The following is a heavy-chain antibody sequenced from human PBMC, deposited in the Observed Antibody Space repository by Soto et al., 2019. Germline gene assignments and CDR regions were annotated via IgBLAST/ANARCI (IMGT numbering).Heavy chain of an antibody. CDR1: GYTFINYY. Sequence: QVQLVQSGAEVKKPGASVKLSCKASGYTFINYYIHWVRQAPGQGLEWMGIFNPTSGSTNYAPKYQGSVTLTMDTSTRTAYMELSSLRFDDTAVYYCARDLAAGDYWGQGTLVTVSS. V-gene: IGHV1-46*01. CDR2: FNPTSGST. CDR3: ARDLAAGDY. J-gene: IGHJ4*02. D-gene: IGHD6-13*01.